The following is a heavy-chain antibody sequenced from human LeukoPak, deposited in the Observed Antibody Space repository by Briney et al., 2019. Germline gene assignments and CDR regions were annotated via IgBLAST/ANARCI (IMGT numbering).Heavy chain of an antibody. J-gene: IGHJ4*02. CDR2: INSDGSSI. Sequence: ETGGSLRLSCAASGFTFSSYWMHWVRQAPGKGVMWVSRINSDGSSIIYADSVKGRFTISRDNAKNTLYLQMNSLRAEDTAVYYCAREDIVEVPAIPFDYWGQGTLVTVSS. V-gene: IGHV3-74*01. CDR1: GFTFSSYW. CDR3: AREDIVEVPAIPFDY. D-gene: IGHD2-2*01.